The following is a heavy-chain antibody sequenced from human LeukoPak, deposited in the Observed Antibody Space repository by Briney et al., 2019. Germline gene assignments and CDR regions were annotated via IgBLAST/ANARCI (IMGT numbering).Heavy chain of an antibody. D-gene: IGHD2-15*01. CDR3: ARDRCTGSSCYLGFDY. J-gene: IGHJ4*02. Sequence: GGSLRLSCAASGFTVSSNYMSWVRQAPGKGLEWVSVIYSGGSTYYADSVKGRFTISRDNSKNTLYLQMNSLRAEDTAVYYCARDRCTGSSCYLGFDYWGQGTLVTVSS. CDR2: IYSGGST. V-gene: IGHV3-66*01. CDR1: GFTVSSNY.